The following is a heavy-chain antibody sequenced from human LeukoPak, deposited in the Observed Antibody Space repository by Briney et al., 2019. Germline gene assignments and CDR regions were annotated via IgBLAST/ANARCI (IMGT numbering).Heavy chain of an antibody. V-gene: IGHV4-39*01. J-gene: IGHJ4*02. Sequence: PSETLSLTCTVSGGSMSSSSYYWGWIRQPPGKGLEWVGSITYSGTTYYNPSLKSRVTISVDTSKSQFSLKLTSVTAADTAVYYCAPAYIWGSFRTFNYWGQGTLVTVSS. D-gene: IGHD3-16*02. CDR1: GGSMSSSSYY. CDR3: APAYIWGSFRTFNY. CDR2: ITYSGTT.